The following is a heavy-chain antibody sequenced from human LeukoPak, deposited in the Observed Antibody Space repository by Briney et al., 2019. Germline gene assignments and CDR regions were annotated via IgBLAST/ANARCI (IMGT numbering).Heavy chain of an antibody. J-gene: IGHJ4*02. CDR1: GFTFSSYS. V-gene: IGHV3-21*04. CDR2: ISSSSRYI. Sequence: GGSLRLSCAASGFTFSSYSMNWVRQAPGKGLEWVSSISSSSRYIYYADSVKGRFTISRGNAKNSLYLQMNSLRAEDTAVYYCARDSSGSFDYWGQGTLVTVSS. CDR3: ARDSSGSFDY. D-gene: IGHD1-26*01.